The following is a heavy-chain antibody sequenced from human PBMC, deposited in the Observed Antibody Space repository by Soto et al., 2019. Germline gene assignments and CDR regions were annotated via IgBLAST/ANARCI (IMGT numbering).Heavy chain of an antibody. J-gene: IGHJ3*02. CDR3: GIGRSTVERDAFDT. CDR1: GGSISSGGYS. D-gene: IGHD1-26*01. Sequence: QLQLQESGSGLVKPSQTLSLTCAVSGGSISSGGYSWSWIRQPPGKGLEWIWYIYHSGSNYYNPSLKSLVHISVDRSKNQFSLKLGSVTGADTAVYYCGIGRSTVERDAFDTWGQGTMVTVSS. V-gene: IGHV4-30-2*01. CDR2: IYHSGSN.